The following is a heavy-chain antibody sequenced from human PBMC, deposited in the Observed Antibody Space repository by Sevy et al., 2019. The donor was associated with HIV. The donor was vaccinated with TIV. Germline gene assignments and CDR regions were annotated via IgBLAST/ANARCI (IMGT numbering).Heavy chain of an antibody. V-gene: IGHV4-34*01. CDR1: GGSFSGYY. D-gene: IGHD3-22*01. Sequence: SETLSLTCAVYGGSFSGYYWSWIRQPPGKGLEWIGEINHSGSTNYNPSLKSRVTISVDTSKNQFSLKLGSVTAADTAVYYCARASYYDSSGYTPYFDYWGQGTLVTVSS. CDR3: ARASYYDSSGYTPYFDY. CDR2: INHSGST. J-gene: IGHJ4*02.